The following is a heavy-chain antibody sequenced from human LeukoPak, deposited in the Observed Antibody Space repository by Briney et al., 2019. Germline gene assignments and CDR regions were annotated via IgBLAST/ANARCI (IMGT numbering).Heavy chain of an antibody. CDR2: ISWNSGSI. J-gene: IGHJ4*02. D-gene: IGHD6-13*01. CDR3: ARDRQAAGHWYFDY. Sequence: GRSLRLSCAASGFTFEDYAMHWVRHAPGKGLEWVSGISWNSGSIVYADSVKGRFTISRDNAKNSLSLQMTSLRAEDTAVYYCARDRQAAGHWYFDYWGQGTLVTVSS. CDR1: GFTFEDYA. V-gene: IGHV3-9*01.